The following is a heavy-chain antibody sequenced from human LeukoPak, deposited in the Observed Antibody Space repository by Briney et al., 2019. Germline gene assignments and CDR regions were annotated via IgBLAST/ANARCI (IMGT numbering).Heavy chain of an antibody. Sequence: GGSLRLSCTASGFTYSNYAMSWVRQAPGKGLGWVALISGDGDNTYHADSVKGRFTISRDNSKNTLYLQMSSLRAEDTAVYYCAKGAYTYGKSPYDYWGQGTLVTVSS. CDR3: AKGAYTYGKSPYDY. D-gene: IGHD5-18*01. J-gene: IGHJ4*02. V-gene: IGHV3-23*01. CDR1: GFTYSNYA. CDR2: ISGDGDNT.